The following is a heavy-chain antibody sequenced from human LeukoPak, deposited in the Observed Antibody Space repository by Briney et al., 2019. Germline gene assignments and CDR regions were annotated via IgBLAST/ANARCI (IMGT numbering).Heavy chain of an antibody. D-gene: IGHD6-6*01. CDR2: INHSGST. J-gene: IGHJ5*02. CDR1: GGSFSVYY. Sequence: SETLSLTCAVCGGSFSVYYWSWIRQPQGKGLEWIGEINHSGSTNYNPSLKSRVTISVDTSKNQFSLKLSSVTAADTAVYYCARGTAARPGWFDPWGQGTLVTVSS. V-gene: IGHV4-34*01. CDR3: ARGTAARPGWFDP.